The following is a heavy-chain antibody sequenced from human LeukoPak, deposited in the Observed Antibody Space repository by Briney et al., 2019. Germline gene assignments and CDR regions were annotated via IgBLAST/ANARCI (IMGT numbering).Heavy chain of an antibody. CDR1: GYIVSSNH. D-gene: IGHD5-24*01. CDR3: ARDGSNFYFDY. CDR2: IYINAGTT. V-gene: IGHV3-66*01. J-gene: IGHJ4*02. Sequence: GGSLRLSCEASGYIVSSNHKNWVRQTPGKGLEWVSIIYINAGTTHYADSVKGGFTISRDNSQNTVYLQMNSPRAEDTAVYYCARDGSNFYFDYWGQGTLVTVSS.